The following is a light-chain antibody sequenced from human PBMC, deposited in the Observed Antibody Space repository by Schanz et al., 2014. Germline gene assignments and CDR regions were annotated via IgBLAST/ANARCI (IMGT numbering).Light chain of an antibody. CDR3: QKYNSAPWT. Sequence: DIQMTQSPSSLTASVGDRVTITCRASQGISNYLAWYQVKPGKVPKLLIYAASTLQSGVPSRFSGSGSGTDFTLTISSLQPEDVAAYYCQKYNSAPWTFGQGTKVEIK. CDR2: AAS. J-gene: IGKJ1*01. V-gene: IGKV1-27*01. CDR1: QGISNY.